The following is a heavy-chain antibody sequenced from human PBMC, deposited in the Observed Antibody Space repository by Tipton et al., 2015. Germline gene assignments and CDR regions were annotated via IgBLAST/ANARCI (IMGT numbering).Heavy chain of an antibody. V-gene: IGHV4-39*07. CDR1: GGSVNSANYY. D-gene: IGHD3-10*01. J-gene: IGHJ4*02. CDR3: ARGLLLWFGMSDY. Sequence: TLSLTCTVSGGSVNSANYYWGWIRQPPGKGLEWIGSIFHRGDTTYNPSLKSRFTISLDTSKNQFSLKLNSVTAADTAVYYCARGLLLWFGMSDYWGRGTLVTVSS. CDR2: IFHRGDT.